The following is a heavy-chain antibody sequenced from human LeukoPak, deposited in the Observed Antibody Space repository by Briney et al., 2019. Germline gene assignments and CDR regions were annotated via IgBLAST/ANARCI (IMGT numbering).Heavy chain of an antibody. J-gene: IGHJ3*02. V-gene: IGHV3-74*01. CDR1: GFTFSSYW. CDR2: IASDGSST. CDR3: AREVDTAMGIDAFDI. D-gene: IGHD5-18*01. Sequence: GGSLRLSCAASGFTFSSYWMNWVRQAPGKGLVWVSRIASDGSSTTYADSVKGRFSISRDNAKNTLYLQMNSLRVEDTAVYYCAREVDTAMGIDAFDIWGQGTMVTVSS.